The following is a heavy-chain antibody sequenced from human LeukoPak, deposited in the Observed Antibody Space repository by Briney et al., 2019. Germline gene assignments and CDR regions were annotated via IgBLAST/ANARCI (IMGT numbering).Heavy chain of an antibody. CDR2: IYYSGST. Sequence: SETLSLTCAVYGGSFSGYYWSWIRQPPGKGLEWIGSIYYSGSTYHNPSLKSRVTISADTSKNQFSLKLSSVTAADTAVYYCASLSSGSYESTGAFDFRGQGTMVTVSS. V-gene: IGHV4-34*01. J-gene: IGHJ3*01. D-gene: IGHD1-26*01. CDR1: GGSFSGYY. CDR3: ASLSSGSYESTGAFDF.